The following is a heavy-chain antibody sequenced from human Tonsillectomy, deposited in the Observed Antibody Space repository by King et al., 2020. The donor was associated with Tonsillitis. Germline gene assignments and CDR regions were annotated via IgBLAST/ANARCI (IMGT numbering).Heavy chain of an antibody. J-gene: IGHJ6*02. D-gene: IGHD3-16*01. CDR3: ARLYTVYFYGMDV. CDR2: LRYDGSDK. Sequence: QLVQSGGGVVQPGGSLRLSCAASGFDFAGYGMHWVRQAPGKGLEWVAFLRYDGSDKNYADSVKGRFTISRDNSKNTLYLQTNSLRAEDTAVYYCARLYTVYFYGMDVWGQGTTVTVSS. CDR1: GFDFAGYG. V-gene: IGHV3-30*02.